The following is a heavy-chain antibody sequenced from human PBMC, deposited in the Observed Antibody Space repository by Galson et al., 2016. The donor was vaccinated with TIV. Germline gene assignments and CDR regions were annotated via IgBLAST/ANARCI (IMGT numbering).Heavy chain of an antibody. CDR3: ARSGYIHGLVGLPSSFWYLDN. J-gene: IGHJ2*01. CDR2: INTYNGDT. D-gene: IGHD5-18*01. Sequence: SVKVSCKASGYTFTDYAISWVRQAPGQGLEWMGWINTYNGDTNFAQKFQGRVTMTTETSTSTVYMDLRNLRSDDTAVYSCARSGYIHGLVGLPSSFWYLDNWGRGTLVTVSS. CDR1: GYTFTDYA. V-gene: IGHV1-18*01.